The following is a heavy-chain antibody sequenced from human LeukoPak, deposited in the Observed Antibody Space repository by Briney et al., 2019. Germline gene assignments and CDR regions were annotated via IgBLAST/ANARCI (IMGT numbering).Heavy chain of an antibody. CDR3: ARRDAYCGGDCYLAEGWDYFDY. Sequence: GESLKISCKGSGYSFTSYWIGWVRQMPGKGLEWMGIIYPGDSDTRYSPSFQGQVTISADKSISTAYLQWSSLRASDTAMYYCARRDAYCGGDCYLAEGWDYFDYWGQGTLVTVSS. V-gene: IGHV5-51*01. J-gene: IGHJ4*02. CDR1: GYSFTSYW. D-gene: IGHD2-21*01. CDR2: IYPGDSDT.